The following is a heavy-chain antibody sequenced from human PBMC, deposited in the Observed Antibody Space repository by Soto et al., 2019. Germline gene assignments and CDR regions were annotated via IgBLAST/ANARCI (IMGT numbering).Heavy chain of an antibody. J-gene: IGHJ4*02. V-gene: IGHV1-18*01. CDR2: ISTCTGNT. CDR3: ARDSSGWSNYFDY. D-gene: IGHD6-19*01. CDR1: GYTFTSYG. Sequence: QLQLVQSGAEVKKPGASVKVSCKASGYTFTSYGISWVRQAPGQGLVWMGWISTCTGNTNYAQKLQGRVTMTTETSTSTAYMALRSLRSDDTAVYYCARDSSGWSNYFDYWGQGTLVTVSS.